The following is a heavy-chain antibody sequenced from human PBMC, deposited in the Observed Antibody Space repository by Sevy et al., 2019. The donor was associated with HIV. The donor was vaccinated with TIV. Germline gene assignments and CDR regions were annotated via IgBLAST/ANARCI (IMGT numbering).Heavy chain of an antibody. CDR1: GYSISSGYY. J-gene: IGHJ4*02. Sequence: SETQSLTCAVSGYSISSGYYWGWIRQPPGKGLEWIGSIYHSGSTYYNPSLKSRVTISVDTSKNQFSLKLSSVTAADTAVYYCARSWGRWNYFDYWGQGTLVTVSS. CDR2: IYHSGST. D-gene: IGHD7-27*01. V-gene: IGHV4-38-2*01. CDR3: ARSWGRWNYFDY.